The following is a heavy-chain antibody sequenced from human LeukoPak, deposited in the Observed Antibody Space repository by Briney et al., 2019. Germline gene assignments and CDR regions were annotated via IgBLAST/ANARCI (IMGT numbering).Heavy chain of an antibody. CDR3: ASSIVVVANDAFDI. D-gene: IGHD2-21*01. V-gene: IGHV1-8*01. Sequence: ASVKVSCKASGYTFTSYDINWVRQATGQGLEWMGWMNPNSGNTGYAQKFQGRVTMTRDTSTNTVYMELSSLRSEDTAVYYCASSIVVVANDAFDIWGQGTMVTVSS. J-gene: IGHJ3*02. CDR2: MNPNSGNT. CDR1: GYTFTSYD.